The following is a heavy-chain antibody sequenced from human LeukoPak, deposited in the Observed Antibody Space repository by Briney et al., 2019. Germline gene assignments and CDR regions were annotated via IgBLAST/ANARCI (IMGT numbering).Heavy chain of an antibody. CDR3: AKAGGPLYSYGYFPIDY. J-gene: IGHJ4*02. V-gene: IGHV3-43*02. D-gene: IGHD5-18*01. CDR1: GFTFDDYA. CDR2: ISGDGGST. Sequence: PGGSLRLSCADSGFTFDDYAMHWVRQAPGKGLEWVSLISGDGGSTYYADSVEGRFTISRDNSKNSLYLQMNSLRTEDTALYYCAKAGGPLYSYGYFPIDYWGQGTLVTVSS.